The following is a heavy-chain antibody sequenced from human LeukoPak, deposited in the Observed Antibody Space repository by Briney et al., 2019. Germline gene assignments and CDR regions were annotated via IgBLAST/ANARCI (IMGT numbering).Heavy chain of an antibody. CDR3: ARVEQQLVRGAFDI. D-gene: IGHD6-13*01. J-gene: IGHJ3*02. Sequence: GGSLRLSCTASGFTFSSYSMDWVRQAPGKGLEWVSYISSSSNTIYYADSVRGRFTISRDNAKNSLYLQMNSLRAEDTAVYYCARVEQQLVRGAFDIWGQGTVVTVSS. CDR1: GFTFSSYS. V-gene: IGHV3-48*01. CDR2: ISSSSNTI.